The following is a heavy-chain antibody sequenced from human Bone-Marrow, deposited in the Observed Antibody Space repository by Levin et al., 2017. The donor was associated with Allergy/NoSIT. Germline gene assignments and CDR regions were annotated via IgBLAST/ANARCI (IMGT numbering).Heavy chain of an antibody. CDR3: ARDPRSAFDT. J-gene: IGHJ3*02. V-gene: IGHV4-59*02. CDR2: IYHSGSA. CDR1: GGSVSAYY. Sequence: SETLSLTCNVSGGSVSAYYWSWIRQPPGKGLEWIGHIYHSGSANYNPSLKSRVILSIDTSNNQFSLKMTSVTAADTAVYYCARDPRSAFDTWGQGTKVTVSS.